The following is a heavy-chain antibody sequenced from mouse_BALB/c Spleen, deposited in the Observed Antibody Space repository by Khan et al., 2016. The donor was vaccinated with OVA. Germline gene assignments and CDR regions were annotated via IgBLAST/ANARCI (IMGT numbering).Heavy chain of an antibody. CDR2: ISYGGST. J-gene: IGHJ4*01. V-gene: IGHV3-2*02. CDR3: ARKNYYGYAMDY. Sequence: EVKLLESGPGLVKPSQSLSLTCTVTGYSITSDYAWDWIRQFPGNKLEWMGYISYGGSTSYNPSLKSRISITRDTSKNQFFLPLNSVTTEDTATYYCARKNYYGYAMDYWGQGTSVTVAS. D-gene: IGHD1-1*01. CDR1: GYSITSDYA.